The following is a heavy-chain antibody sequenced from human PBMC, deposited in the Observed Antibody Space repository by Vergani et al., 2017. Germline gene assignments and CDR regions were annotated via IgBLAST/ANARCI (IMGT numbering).Heavy chain of an antibody. D-gene: IGHD1-26*01. CDR1: GFTFSSYA. CDR2: ISGSGGNT. Sequence: EVQLLESGGGLVQPGGSLRLSCAASGFTFSSYAMSWVRQVPGKGLEWVSGISGSGGNTYYANSVKGRFTISRDNSKNTLYLQMNSLRADDTAVYYCAKLPSGRIVGPLYYFDSWGQGTLVIVS. CDR3: AKLPSGRIVGPLYYFDS. J-gene: IGHJ4*02. V-gene: IGHV3-23*01.